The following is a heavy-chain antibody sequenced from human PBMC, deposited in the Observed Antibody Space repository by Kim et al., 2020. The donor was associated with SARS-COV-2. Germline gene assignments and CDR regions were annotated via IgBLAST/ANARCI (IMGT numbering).Heavy chain of an antibody. D-gene: IGHD6-13*01. CDR1: GFTFSNAW. Sequence: GGSLRLSCAASGFTFSNAWMSWVRQAPGKGLEWVGRIKSKTDGGTTDYAAPVKGRFTISRDDSKNTLYLQMNSLKTEDTAVYYCTTLGQQLVFYYGMDVWGQGTTVTVSS. J-gene: IGHJ6*02. CDR3: TTLGQQLVFYYGMDV. CDR2: IKSKTDGGTT. V-gene: IGHV3-15*01.